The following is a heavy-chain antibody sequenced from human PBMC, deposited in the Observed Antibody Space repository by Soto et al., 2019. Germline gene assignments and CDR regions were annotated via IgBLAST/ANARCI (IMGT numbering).Heavy chain of an antibody. V-gene: IGHV4-59*12. CDR1: GGSISSYY. CDR3: ARDSKKIAAAGPYYYYYGMDV. J-gene: IGHJ6*02. D-gene: IGHD6-13*01. Sequence: SETLSLTCTVSGGSISSYYWIWIRQPPGKGLEWIGYIYYSGSTNYNPSLKSRVTISVDTSKNQFSLKLSSVTAADTAVYYCARDSKKIAAAGPYYYYYGMDVWGQGTTVTSP. CDR2: IYYSGST.